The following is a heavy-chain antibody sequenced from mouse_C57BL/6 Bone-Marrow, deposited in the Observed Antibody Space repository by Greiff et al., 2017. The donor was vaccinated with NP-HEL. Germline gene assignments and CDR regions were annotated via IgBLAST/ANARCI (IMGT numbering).Heavy chain of an antibody. Sequence: VQLQQPGAELVRPGTSVKLSCKASGYTFTSYWMHWVKQRPGQGLEWIGVIDPSDSYTNYNQKFKGKATLTVDTSSSTAYMQLSSLTSEDSAVYYCARGETTVVVTPYWYFDVWGTGTTVTVSS. D-gene: IGHD1-1*01. J-gene: IGHJ1*03. V-gene: IGHV1-59*01. CDR2: IDPSDSYT. CDR1: GYTFTSYW. CDR3: ARGETTVVVTPYWYFDV.